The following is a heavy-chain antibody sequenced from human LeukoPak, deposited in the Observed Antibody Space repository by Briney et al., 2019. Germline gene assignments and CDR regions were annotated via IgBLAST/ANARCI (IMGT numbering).Heavy chain of an antibody. CDR1: GFTFSSYA. CDR3: AKEEYCGGDCYAHLLYYYHYYGMDV. CDR2: ISGSGGST. J-gene: IGHJ6*02. Sequence: RGSLRLSCAASGFTFSSYAMSWVRQAPGKGLEWVSAISGSGGSTYYADSVKGRFTISRDNSKNTLYLQMNSLRAEDTAVYYCAKEEYCGGDCYAHLLYYYHYYGMDVWGQGTTVTVSS. D-gene: IGHD2-21*02. V-gene: IGHV3-23*01.